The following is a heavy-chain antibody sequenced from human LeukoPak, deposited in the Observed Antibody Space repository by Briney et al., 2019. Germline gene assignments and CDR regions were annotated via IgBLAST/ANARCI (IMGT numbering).Heavy chain of an antibody. Sequence: GGSLRLSCAASGFSFRSYAMSWVRQAPGKGLEWVASINQDGSEKYSVDSVKGRFTISRDNAKNSLYLQMNSLKAEDAAVYYCARDHVVRGVVWDYWGQGTLVTVSS. J-gene: IGHJ4*02. CDR2: INQDGSEK. V-gene: IGHV3-7*05. D-gene: IGHD3-10*01. CDR1: GFSFRSYA. CDR3: ARDHVVRGVVWDY.